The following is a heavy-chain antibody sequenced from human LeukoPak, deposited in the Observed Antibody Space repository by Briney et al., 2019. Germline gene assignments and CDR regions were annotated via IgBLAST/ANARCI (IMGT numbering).Heavy chain of an antibody. Sequence: GGSLRLSCAASGFTFSDYYMSWIRQAPGKGLEWVSYISSSGSTIYYADSVKGRFTISRDNAKNSLYLQMNSLRAEDTAVYYCARAFNYYDSSGYYPWGQGTLVTVSS. V-gene: IGHV3-11*04. CDR2: ISSSGSTI. CDR1: GFTFSDYY. D-gene: IGHD3-22*01. J-gene: IGHJ5*02. CDR3: ARAFNYYDSSGYYP.